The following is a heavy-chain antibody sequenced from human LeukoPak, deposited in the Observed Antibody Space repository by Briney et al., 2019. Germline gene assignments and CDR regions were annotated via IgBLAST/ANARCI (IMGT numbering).Heavy chain of an antibody. J-gene: IGHJ4*02. CDR1: GYTFTGYH. CDR2: INPNSGVT. D-gene: IGHD3-10*01. CDR3: AAGRYYFGSGSHDY. Sequence: GASVKVSCKASGYTFTGYHMHWMRQAPGQGLEWMGWINPNSGVTNYAQRFKGRVTMTRDTSINTAYMELSRLRSDDTAVYYCAAGRYYFGSGSHDYWGQGTLVTVSS. V-gene: IGHV1-2*02.